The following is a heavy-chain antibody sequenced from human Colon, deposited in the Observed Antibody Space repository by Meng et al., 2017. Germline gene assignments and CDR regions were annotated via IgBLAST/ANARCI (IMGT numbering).Heavy chain of an antibody. V-gene: IGHV7-4-1*02. CDR1: GYSFRPYA. CDR3: ARHNGNSDFDY. Sequence: QVQLVQSGSELNKPGASVKISCQASGYSFRPYAINWVRHIPGQGLQWMGWINMYTAEPSYVEGFTGRFVFSLDISVSTAYLEISNLKAEDTALYFCARHNGNSDFDYWGQGTLVTVSS. D-gene: IGHD4-23*01. CDR2: INMYTAEP. J-gene: IGHJ4*02.